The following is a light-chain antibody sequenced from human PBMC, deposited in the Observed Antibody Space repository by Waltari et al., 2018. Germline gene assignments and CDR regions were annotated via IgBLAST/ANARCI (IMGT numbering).Light chain of an antibody. CDR2: GAS. Sequence: EIVLTQSPGTLSLSTGERATLSCRASQSVTSSYLAGYQQQPVQAPRLLIYGASSRATGIPDRFSGSGSGTDFTLTISRLEPEDFAVYYCQQYGSSPATFGQGTKLDIK. J-gene: IGKJ2*01. CDR3: QQYGSSPAT. V-gene: IGKV3-20*01. CDR1: QSVTSSY.